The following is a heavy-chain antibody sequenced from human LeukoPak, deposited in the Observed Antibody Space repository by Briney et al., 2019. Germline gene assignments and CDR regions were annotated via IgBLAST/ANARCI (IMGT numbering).Heavy chain of an antibody. CDR1: GFTFSSYA. V-gene: IGHV3-23*01. CDR3: AKGPYCSSTSCYWHDAFDI. Sequence: GSLRLSCAASGFTFSSYAMSWVRQAPGKGLEWVSAISGSGGSTYYADSVKGRFTISRDNSKNTLYLQMNSLRAEDTAVYYCAKGPYCSSTSCYWHDAFDIWGQGTMVTVS. J-gene: IGHJ3*02. D-gene: IGHD2-2*01. CDR2: ISGSGGST.